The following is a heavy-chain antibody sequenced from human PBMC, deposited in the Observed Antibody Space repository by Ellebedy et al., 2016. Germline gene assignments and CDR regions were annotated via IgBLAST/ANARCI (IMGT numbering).Heavy chain of an antibody. CDR3: ARDWFADY. J-gene: IGHJ4*02. V-gene: IGHV3-7*01. Sequence: GESLKISCAASGFTFSSYWLSWVRQAPGKGLEWVANIKQDGSEKYYVDSVKGRFTISRDNAKNSLYLQMNSLRAEDTAVYYCARDWFADYWGQGTLVTVSS. CDR2: IKQDGSEK. D-gene: IGHD3-10*01. CDR1: GFTFSSYW.